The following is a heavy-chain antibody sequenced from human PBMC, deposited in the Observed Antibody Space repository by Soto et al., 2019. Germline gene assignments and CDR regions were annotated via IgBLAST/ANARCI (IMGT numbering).Heavy chain of an antibody. Sequence: ETLSLTCAVYGGSFSGYYFSWIRQPPGKGLEWIGEINHSGSTNYNPPLKSRVTISVDTSKNQFSLKLSSVTAADTAVYYCVRGIPVDCSGGSCYLLFVYWGQGTLVTVSS. CDR1: GGSFSGYY. V-gene: IGHV4-34*01. CDR3: VRGIPVDCSGGSCYLLFVY. CDR2: INHSGST. D-gene: IGHD2-15*01. J-gene: IGHJ4*02.